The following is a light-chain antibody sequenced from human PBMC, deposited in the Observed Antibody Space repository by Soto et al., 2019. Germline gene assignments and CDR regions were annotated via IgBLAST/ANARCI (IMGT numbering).Light chain of an antibody. CDR2: GAS. J-gene: IGKJ4*01. CDR1: QSVTSSS. Sequence: EIVLTQSPGTLSLSPGERATLFCRASQSVTSSSIAWHQQKPGQAPSLLILGASSRATGIPDRFSGSGSGTDFTLTISRLESEDSAVYYCQHYGSSPGLTFGGGTKVDIK. V-gene: IGKV3-20*01. CDR3: QHYGSSPGLT.